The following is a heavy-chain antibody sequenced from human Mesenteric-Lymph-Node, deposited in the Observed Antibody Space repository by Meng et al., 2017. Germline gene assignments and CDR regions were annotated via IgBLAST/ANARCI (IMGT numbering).Heavy chain of an antibody. CDR2: IYTSGST. V-gene: IGHV4-4*07. CDR3: ARYRVRGVIRSSYYFDY. Sequence: GSLRLSCTVSGGSISSYYWSWIRQPAGKGLEWIGRIYTSGSTNYNPSLKSRVTMSVDTSKNQFSLKLSSVTAADTAVYYCARYRVRGVIRSSYYFDYWGQGTLVTVSS. CDR1: GGSISSYY. D-gene: IGHD3-10*01. J-gene: IGHJ4*02.